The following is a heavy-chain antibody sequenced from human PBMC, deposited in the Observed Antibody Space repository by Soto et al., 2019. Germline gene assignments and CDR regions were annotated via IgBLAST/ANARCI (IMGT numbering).Heavy chain of an antibody. J-gene: IGHJ4*02. D-gene: IGHD2-8*01. CDR3: AREYCSEGVCYGVDY. CDR1: GYSFTNFG. CDR2: ISTDNGNT. V-gene: IGHV1-18*01. Sequence: ASVKVSCKTSGYSFTNFGISWVRQAPGQGLEWMGWISTDNGNTNSAQMLQGRVTMTTDTSTSTVYMELRSLIPDDTAMCYCAREYCSEGVCYGVDYWGQGTLVTVSS.